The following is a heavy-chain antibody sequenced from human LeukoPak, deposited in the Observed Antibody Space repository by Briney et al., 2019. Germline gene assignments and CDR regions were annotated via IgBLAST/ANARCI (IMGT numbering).Heavy chain of an antibody. CDR2: INHSGST. CDR3: AREVVSGSYDAFDI. V-gene: IGHV4-34*01. Sequence: PSETLSLTCVVYGGSFSGYYWSWIRQPPGKGLEWIGEINHSGSTNYNPSLKSRVTISVDTSKNQFSLKLSSVTAADTAVYYCAREVVSGSYDAFDIWGQGTMVTVSS. J-gene: IGHJ3*02. CDR1: GGSFSGYY. D-gene: IGHD1-26*01.